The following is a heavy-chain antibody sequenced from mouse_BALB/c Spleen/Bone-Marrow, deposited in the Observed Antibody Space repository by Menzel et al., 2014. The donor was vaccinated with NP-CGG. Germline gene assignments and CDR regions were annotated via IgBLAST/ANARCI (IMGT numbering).Heavy chain of an antibody. D-gene: IGHD2-1*01. CDR1: GFTFSSYG. CDR2: ISSGGSYT. CDR3: ARIYYGNYFAY. Sequence: VQLKESGGDLVKPGGSLKLSCAASGFTFSSYGMSWVRQTPDKRLEWVATISSGGSYTYYPDSVKGRFTISRDNAKNTLYLQMSSLKAEDTAMYYCARIYYGNYFAYWGQGTLVTVSA. V-gene: IGHV5-6*01. J-gene: IGHJ3*01.